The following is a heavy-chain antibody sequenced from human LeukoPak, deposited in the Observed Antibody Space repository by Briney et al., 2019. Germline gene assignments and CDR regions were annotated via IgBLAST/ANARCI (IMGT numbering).Heavy chain of an antibody. J-gene: IGHJ4*02. D-gene: IGHD3-10*01. CDR1: GYSFTSYW. V-gene: IGHV5-51*01. Sequence: GESLKISCKGSGYSFTSYWIGWVRQMPGKGREWMGIIYPGDSDTRYSPSFQGQVTISADKSISTAYLQWSSLKASDTAMYYCARSLPYGSGSYYAREIDYWGQGTLVTVSS. CDR2: IYPGDSDT. CDR3: ARSLPYGSGSYYAREIDY.